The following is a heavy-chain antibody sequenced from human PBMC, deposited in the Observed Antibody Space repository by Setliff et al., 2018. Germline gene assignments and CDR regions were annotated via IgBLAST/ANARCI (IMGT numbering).Heavy chain of an antibody. J-gene: IGHJ6*03. CDR2: IFYSGNT. V-gene: IGHV4-59*08. D-gene: IGHD3-22*01. CDR1: GGSMTSYY. Sequence: SETLSLTCTVSGGSMTSYYWTWIRQPPGEGLEWIGYIFYSGNTEYNPSLKSRVTISLDAPKNQFSLKLTSVTAADTAVYYCARTGTTYYYSCMDVWGKGTTVTSP. CDR3: ARTGTTYYYSCMDV.